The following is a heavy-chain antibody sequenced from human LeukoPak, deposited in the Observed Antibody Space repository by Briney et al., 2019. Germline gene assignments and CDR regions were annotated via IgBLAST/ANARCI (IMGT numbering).Heavy chain of an antibody. CDR2: ISSDSSYT. CDR3: AKDPRSFPYDYVWGSYRSPDY. CDR1: GLTFSDYS. J-gene: IGHJ4*02. Sequence: GGSLRLSCAASGLTFSDYSMNWVRQAPGKGLEWVSSISSDSSYTYYADSVKGRFTISRDNSKNTLYLQMNSLRAEDTAVYYCAKDPRSFPYDYVWGSYRSPDYWGQGTLVTVSS. D-gene: IGHD3-16*02. V-gene: IGHV3-21*04.